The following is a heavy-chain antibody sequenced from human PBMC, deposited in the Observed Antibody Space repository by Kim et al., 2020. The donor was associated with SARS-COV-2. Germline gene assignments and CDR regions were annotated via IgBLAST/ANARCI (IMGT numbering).Heavy chain of an antibody. D-gene: IGHD4-17*01. CDR3: ARWLMTVTSFDY. V-gene: IGHV4-31*03. J-gene: IGHJ4*02. Sequence: SETLSLTCTVSGGSISSGGYYWSWIRQHPGKGLEWIGYIYYSGSTYYNPSLKSRVTISVDTSKNQFSLKLSSVTAADTAVYYCARWLMTVTSFDYWGQGTLVTVSS. CDR1: GGSISSGGYY. CDR2: IYYSGST.